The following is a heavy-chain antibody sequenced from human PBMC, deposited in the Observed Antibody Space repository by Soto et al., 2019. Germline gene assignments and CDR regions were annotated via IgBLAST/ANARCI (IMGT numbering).Heavy chain of an antibody. Sequence: QVPLVQSGAEVKKPGSSVKVSCKASGGTFSSYAISWVRQAPGQGLEWMGGSIPIFGTANYAQKFQGRVTITADESTGTAYMELSSLRSEDTAVYYCAGSGYSYANSYYDGMDVWGQGTTVTVSS. CDR1: GGTFSSYA. CDR2: SIPIFGTA. J-gene: IGHJ6*02. V-gene: IGHV1-69*12. D-gene: IGHD5-18*01. CDR3: AGSGYSYANSYYDGMDV.